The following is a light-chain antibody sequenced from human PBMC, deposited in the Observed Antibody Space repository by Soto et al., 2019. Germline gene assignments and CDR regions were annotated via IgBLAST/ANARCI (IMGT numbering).Light chain of an antibody. J-gene: IGKJ1*01. CDR1: QDVITN. Sequence: EIVMTQSPATLSVSPGARATLSCRASQDVITNVAWYQHKPGQAPRLLIYGASTRATGVPDRFSGSGSGTEFTLTISSLQSADFAIYYCQQFHNGARTFGQGTKVEIK. V-gene: IGKV3-15*01. CDR3: QQFHNGART. CDR2: GAS.